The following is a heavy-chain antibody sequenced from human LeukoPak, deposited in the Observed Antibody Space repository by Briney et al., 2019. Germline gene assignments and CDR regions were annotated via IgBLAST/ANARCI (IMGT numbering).Heavy chain of an antibody. Sequence: GGSLRLSCAASGFTFSSNAMSWVRQAPGKGLEWVSAVRETGASTFYADSVKGRFTISRDNSKNTLYLQMNSLRAEDTAIYYCAKEKAGSGSYYVDYWGQGTLVTVSS. CDR2: VRETGAST. J-gene: IGHJ4*02. CDR1: GFTFSSNA. V-gene: IGHV3-23*01. D-gene: IGHD3-10*01. CDR3: AKEKAGSGSYYVDY.